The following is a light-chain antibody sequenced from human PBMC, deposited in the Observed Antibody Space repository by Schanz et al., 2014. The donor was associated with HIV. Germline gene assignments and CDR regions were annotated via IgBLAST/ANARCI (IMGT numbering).Light chain of an antibody. CDR1: RSNIGTGFD. Sequence: QAVVTQPSSVSGAPGQRVTISCTGTRSNIGTGFDVHWYQLLPGTAPKVLIFANTHRPSGVPDRFSGSKSGTSASLAITGLQAEDEADYYCQSFDSSLSAVVFGGGTKLTVL. V-gene: IGLV1-40*01. CDR3: QSFDSSLSAVV. J-gene: IGLJ2*01. CDR2: ANT.